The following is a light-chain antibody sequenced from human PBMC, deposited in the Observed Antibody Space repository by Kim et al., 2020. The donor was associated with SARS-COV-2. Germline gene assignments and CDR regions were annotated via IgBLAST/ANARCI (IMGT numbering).Light chain of an antibody. CDR2: AAS. J-gene: IGKJ2*01. V-gene: IGKV1-39*01. CDR1: QSISSY. CDR3: QQSYSTPQT. Sequence: DIQMTQSPSSLSASVGDRVTITCRASQSISSYLNWYQQKPGKAPKLLIYAASSLQSGVPSRFSGSGSGTDFTLTISSLQPEDFATYYCQQSYSTPQTFGRGTKLEI.